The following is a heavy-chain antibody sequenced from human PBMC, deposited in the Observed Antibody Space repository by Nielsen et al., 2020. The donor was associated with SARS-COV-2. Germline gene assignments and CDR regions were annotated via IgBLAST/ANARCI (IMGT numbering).Heavy chain of an antibody. CDR3: ASMTTGWYFDF. V-gene: IGHV4-4*02. CDR1: GSTFSSSAM. Sequence: GSLRLSCAASGSTFSSSAMSWLRQAPGKGLEWIGEIFYSGTTNYNPSLKSRVTISVDKSKNHFSLNLSSVTAADTAVYYCASMTTGWYFDFWGQGSLVTVSS. CDR2: IFYSGTT. D-gene: IGHD6-19*01. J-gene: IGHJ4*02.